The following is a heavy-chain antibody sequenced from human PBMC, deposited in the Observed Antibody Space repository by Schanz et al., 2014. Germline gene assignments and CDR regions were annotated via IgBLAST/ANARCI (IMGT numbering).Heavy chain of an antibody. J-gene: IGHJ4*02. Sequence: QVQLVESGGGVVQFGRSLRLSCVASGFTFSSYGLHWVRQAPGKGLEWVAVISYDGSNKYYADSVKGRFTISRDNSKNTLYLHMNTLRSEDTAVYYCASPSGYSDYGTYFDFWGQGTLVTVSS. CDR2: ISYDGSNK. V-gene: IGHV3-30*19. D-gene: IGHD5-12*01. CDR1: GFTFSSYG. CDR3: ASPSGYSDYGTYFDF.